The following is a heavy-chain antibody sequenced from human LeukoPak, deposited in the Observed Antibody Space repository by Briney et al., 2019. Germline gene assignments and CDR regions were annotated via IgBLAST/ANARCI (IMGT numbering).Heavy chain of an antibody. D-gene: IGHD3/OR15-3a*01. CDR3: ARGGLDHAFDL. V-gene: IGHV3-74*01. CDR1: GFTLRSYW. Sequence: GSLRLSCAASGFTLRSYWMYWVRQAPGKGLEYVSRINNDGSGTTYADSVKGRFTISRDNAKSTVYLQMNSLRPEDTAMFYCARGGLDHAFDLWGQGTMVSVSS. CDR2: INNDGSGT. J-gene: IGHJ3*01.